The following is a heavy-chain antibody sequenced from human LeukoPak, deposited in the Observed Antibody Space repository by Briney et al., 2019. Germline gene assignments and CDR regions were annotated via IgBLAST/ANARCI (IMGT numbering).Heavy chain of an antibody. CDR1: GFTFSSYA. CDR2: ISGSGGST. J-gene: IGHJ5*02. D-gene: IGHD6-13*01. CDR3: AKDQGYSSSWYFNWFDP. V-gene: IGHV3-23*01. Sequence: GGSLRLSCAASGFTFSSYAMSWLRQAPGKGLEWVSAISGSGGSTYYADSVKGRFTISRDNSKNTLYLQMNSLRAEDTAVYYCAKDQGYSSSWYFNWFDPWGQGTLVTVSS.